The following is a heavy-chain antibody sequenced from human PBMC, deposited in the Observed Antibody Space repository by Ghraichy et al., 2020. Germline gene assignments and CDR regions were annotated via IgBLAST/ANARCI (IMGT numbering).Heavy chain of an antibody. J-gene: IGHJ4*02. CDR3: ATRESGKPDSLSARYDSSGYYY. D-gene: IGHD3-22*01. V-gene: IGHV3-23*01. CDR1: GFTFSSYA. Sequence: GGSLRLSCAASGFTFSSYAMSWVRQAPGKGLEWVSAISGSGGSTYYADSVKGRFTISRDNSKNTLYLQMNSLRAEDTAVYYCATRESGKPDSLSARYDSSGYYYWGQGTLVTVSS. CDR2: ISGSGGST.